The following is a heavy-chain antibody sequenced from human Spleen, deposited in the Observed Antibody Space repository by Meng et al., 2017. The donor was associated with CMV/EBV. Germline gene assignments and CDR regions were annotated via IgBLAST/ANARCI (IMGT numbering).Heavy chain of an antibody. CDR3: AQFTTYYDILTGYPYYFDY. V-gene: IGHV2-5*02. CDR1: SGVG. Sequence: SGVGGGWIRQPPGKALEWLALIYWDDDKRYSPSLKSRLTITKDTSKNQGVLTMTNMDPVDTATYYCAQFTTYYDILTGYPYYFDYWGQGTLVTVSS. J-gene: IGHJ4*02. CDR2: IYWDDDK. D-gene: IGHD3-9*01.